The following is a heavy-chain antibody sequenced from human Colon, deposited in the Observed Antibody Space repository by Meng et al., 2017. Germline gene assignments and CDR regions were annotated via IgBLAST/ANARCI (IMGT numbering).Heavy chain of an antibody. J-gene: IGHJ4*02. CDR3: ARGPLDY. Sequence: HVPPQESGPGLGRPSETRSLTCTVSGGSVSSGSYYWSWIRQPPGKGLEWIGYIYYTGSTNYNPSLKSRVTISVDTSKNQFSLKLSSVTAADTAVYYCARGPLDYWGQGTLVTVSS. V-gene: IGHV4-61*01. CDR1: GGSVSSGSYY. CDR2: IYYTGST.